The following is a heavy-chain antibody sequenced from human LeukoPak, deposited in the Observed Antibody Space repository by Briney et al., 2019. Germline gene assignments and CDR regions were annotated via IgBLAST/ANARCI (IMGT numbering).Heavy chain of an antibody. D-gene: IGHD3-10*01. V-gene: IGHV3-21*01. CDR3: ARLSEMFRGPQVIYYFDY. CDR1: GFTFSTYS. Sequence: GGSLRLSCAASGFTFSTYSMNWVRQAPGKGLEWVSSISSRSTYIYYAESVKGRFTISRDYARNSLYLQLNSLRAEDTAVYYCARLSEMFRGPQVIYYFDYWGQGTLVTVSS. J-gene: IGHJ4*02. CDR2: ISSRSTYI.